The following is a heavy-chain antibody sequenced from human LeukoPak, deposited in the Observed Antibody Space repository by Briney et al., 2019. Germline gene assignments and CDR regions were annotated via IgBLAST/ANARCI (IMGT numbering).Heavy chain of an antibody. CDR1: GYIFTNYW. CDR3: ARQRGSMTGYAAGAFDI. CDR2: IYPGDSET. Sequence: GESLKISCKGSGYIFTNYWIAWVRQMPGKGLEWRGIIYPGDSETRYNPSFQGQVTISADKSISTAYLQWSSLKASDTAMYYCARQRGSMTGYAAGAFDIWGQGTMVTVSS. J-gene: IGHJ3*02. D-gene: IGHD3-9*01. V-gene: IGHV5-51*01.